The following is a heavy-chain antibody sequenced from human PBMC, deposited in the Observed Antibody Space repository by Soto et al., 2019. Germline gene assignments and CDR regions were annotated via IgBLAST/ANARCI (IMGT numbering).Heavy chain of an antibody. Sequence: QVQLVESGGGVVQPGRSLRLSCAASGFTFSSYGMHWVRQAPGKGLEWVAVIWNDGSNKYYADSVKGRFTISRDNSKNTMYLQMNRPRTEDPVVYYCARDQAWFAMVLGVRGEIDYWGQGTAVTVSS. CDR3: ARDQAWFAMVLGVRGEIDY. D-gene: IGHD3-10*01. CDR2: IWNDGSNK. CDR1: GFTFSSYG. J-gene: IGHJ4*02. V-gene: IGHV3-33*01.